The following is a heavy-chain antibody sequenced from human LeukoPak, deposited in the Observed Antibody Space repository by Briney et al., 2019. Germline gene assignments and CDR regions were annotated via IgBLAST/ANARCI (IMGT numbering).Heavy chain of an antibody. CDR1: GRSISSGDYY. D-gene: IGHD2-21*01. J-gene: IGHJ5*02. CDR2: IYYSGST. CDR3: AREWWWHSGVWFDP. Sequence: PSQTLSLTCTVSGRSISSGDYYWSWIRQPPGKGLEWIGYIYYSGSTYYNPSLKSRVTISVDTSKIQFSLQLSSVTAADTAVYYCAREWWWHSGVWFDPWGQGTLVTVSS. V-gene: IGHV4-30-4*01.